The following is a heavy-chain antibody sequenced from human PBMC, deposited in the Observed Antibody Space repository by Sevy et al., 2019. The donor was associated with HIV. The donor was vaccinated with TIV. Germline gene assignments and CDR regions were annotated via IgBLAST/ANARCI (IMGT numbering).Heavy chain of an antibody. CDR2: IKEDGSER. CDR3: ARHCSGGSCYSHLSHYYYGMDV. Sequence: GGSLRLSCAASGFTFNMYWMTWVRQAPGKGLEWVANIKEDGSERNYLDSVKGRFTISRDNAKESLYLQINSLRAEDTAVYYCARHCSGGSCYSHLSHYYYGMDVWGQGTTVTVSS. V-gene: IGHV3-7*01. CDR1: GFTFNMYW. D-gene: IGHD2-15*01. J-gene: IGHJ6*02.